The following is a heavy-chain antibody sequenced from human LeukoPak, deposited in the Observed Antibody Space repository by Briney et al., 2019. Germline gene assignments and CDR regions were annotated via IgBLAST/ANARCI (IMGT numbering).Heavy chain of an antibody. V-gene: IGHV3-30*02. J-gene: IGHJ2*01. D-gene: IGHD3-22*01. CDR3: ARGYYYDGNVSRKDWYFAL. Sequence: GGSLRLSCAASGFTFSSYGMHWVRQAPGKGLEWVAFIRYDGSIKYYADSVKGRFTISRDNAKSSLYLQINSLRVEDTAVFYCARGYYYDGNVSRKDWYFALWGRGTLVTVSS. CDR1: GFTFSSYG. CDR2: IRYDGSIK.